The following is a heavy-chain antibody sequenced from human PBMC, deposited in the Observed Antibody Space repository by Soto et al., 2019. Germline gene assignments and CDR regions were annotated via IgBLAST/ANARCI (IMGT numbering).Heavy chain of an antibody. J-gene: IGHJ6*02. CDR1: GGTFSSYA. Sequence: QVQLVQSGAEVKKPGSSVKVSCKASGGTFSSYAISWVRQAPGQGLEWMGGIIPIFGTANYAQKFQGRVTITADESTSTAYMELSSLRYEDTAVYYCARVSGYCTNGVCYGAYYYYGMDVWGQGTTVTVSS. V-gene: IGHV1-69*01. CDR2: IIPIFGTA. CDR3: ARVSGYCTNGVCYGAYYYYGMDV. D-gene: IGHD2-8*01.